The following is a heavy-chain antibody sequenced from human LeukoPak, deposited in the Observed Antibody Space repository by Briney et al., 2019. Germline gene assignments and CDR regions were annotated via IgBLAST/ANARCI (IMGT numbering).Heavy chain of an antibody. CDR2: ISGYNSKP. J-gene: IGHJ4*02. CDR1: GYSFTNYG. D-gene: IGHD3-16*01. CDR3: ARVRYRLAETYIDY. Sequence: ASVKVSCKTSGYSFTNYGITWVRQAPGQGLEWMGWISGYNSKPFYAQNFQGRVTMTTDTSTSTVYMELRSLRSDDTAVYYCARVRYRLAETYIDYWGQGTLVTVSS. V-gene: IGHV1-18*01.